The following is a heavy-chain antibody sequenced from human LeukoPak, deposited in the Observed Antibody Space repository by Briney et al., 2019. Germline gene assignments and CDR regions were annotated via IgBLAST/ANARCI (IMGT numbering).Heavy chain of an antibody. CDR3: ARGYRKYYFDY. V-gene: IGHV4-39*07. J-gene: IGHJ4*02. Sequence: SETLSLTCTVSGGSISSSSYYWGWIRQPPGKGLEWIGSIYYSGSTYYNPSLKSRVTISVDTSKNQFSLKLSSVTAADTAVYYCARGYRKYYFDYWGQGTLVTVSS. D-gene: IGHD1-26*01. CDR2: IYYSGST. CDR1: GGSISSSSYY.